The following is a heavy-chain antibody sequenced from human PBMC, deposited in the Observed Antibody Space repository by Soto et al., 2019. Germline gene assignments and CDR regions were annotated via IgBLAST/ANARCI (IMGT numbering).Heavy chain of an antibody. CDR2: ISSSGSTI. CDR1: GFTFSDYY. Sequence: GGSLRLSCAASGFTFSDYYMSWIRQAPGKGLEWVSYISSSGSTIYYADSVKGRFTISRDNAKNSLYLQMNSLRAEDTAVYYCARDPPVGYYYYYMDVWGKGTTVTVSS. D-gene: IGHD1-26*01. V-gene: IGHV3-11*01. J-gene: IGHJ6*03. CDR3: ARDPPVGYYYYYMDV.